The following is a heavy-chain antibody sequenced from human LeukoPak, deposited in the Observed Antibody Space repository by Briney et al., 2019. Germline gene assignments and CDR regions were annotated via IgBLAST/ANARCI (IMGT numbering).Heavy chain of an antibody. CDR3: ARHLMGYSSG. D-gene: IGHD6-19*01. J-gene: IGHJ4*02. CDR2: IYHRGST. Sequence: PSETLSLTCAVSGGSISSDDYFWSWIRQPPGKGLEWIGYIYHRGSTSYNPSLKSRVTIPLDKSRNQFSLNLSSVTAADTAVYYCARHLMGYSSGWGQGTLVTVSS. V-gene: IGHV4-30-2*01. CDR1: GGSISSDDYF.